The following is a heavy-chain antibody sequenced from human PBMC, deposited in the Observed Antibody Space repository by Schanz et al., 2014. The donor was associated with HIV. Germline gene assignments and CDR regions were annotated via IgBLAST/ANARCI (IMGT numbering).Heavy chain of an antibody. Sequence: QVQLQESGPGLVKPSETLSLTCNVSGDSISNYYWTWIRQPAGRGLEWIGRVYSGGSSNYNPSLRSRVTMSVDTSNTQFSLSLSSVTAADTAVYYCARILLSSSGWYGGDYWGQGTLVIVSS. J-gene: IGHJ4*02. CDR2: VYSGGSS. CDR1: GDSISNYY. V-gene: IGHV4-4*07. CDR3: ARILLSSSGWYGGDY. D-gene: IGHD6-19*01.